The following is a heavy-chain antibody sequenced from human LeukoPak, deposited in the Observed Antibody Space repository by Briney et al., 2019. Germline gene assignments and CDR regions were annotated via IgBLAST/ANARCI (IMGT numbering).Heavy chain of an antibody. CDR1: GFTFSNAW. D-gene: IGHD1-26*01. J-gene: IGHJ4*02. Sequence: GGSLRLSCATSGFTFSNAWMTWVRQAQGKGLEWVGRIKTKGEGGTVDYAAPVKGRFTISRDDSKNTLYLQMNSLRVEDTAIYYCAKGSGSYYYWGQGTLVTVSS. CDR2: IKTKGEGGTV. V-gene: IGHV3-15*01. CDR3: AKGSGSYYY.